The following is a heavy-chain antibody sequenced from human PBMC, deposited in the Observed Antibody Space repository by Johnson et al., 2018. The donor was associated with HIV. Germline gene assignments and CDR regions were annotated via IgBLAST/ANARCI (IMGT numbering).Heavy chain of an antibody. CDR2: THGGGSI. D-gene: IGHD2-2*02. CDR3: ARDCSSTSCYMAAFDI. CDR1: EFSVSGKY. J-gene: IGHJ3*02. Sequence: VQLVESGGGLVKPGGSLRLSCAASEFSVSGKYMTWVRQAPGKGLEWVSVTHGGGSIYYEDSVKGRFTISRDTAKNTLYLQMNSLRAEDTALYYCARDCSSTSCYMAAFDIWGQGTMVTVSS. V-gene: IGHV3-66*01.